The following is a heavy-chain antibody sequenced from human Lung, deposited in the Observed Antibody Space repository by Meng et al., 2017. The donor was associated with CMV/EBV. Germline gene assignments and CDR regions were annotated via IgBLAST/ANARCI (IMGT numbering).Heavy chain of an antibody. CDR2: IIPIFGTA. D-gene: IGHD1-26*01. CDR1: GDTFSSYA. V-gene: IGHV1-69*05. CDR3: ARLSGTISDY. Sequence: KGYCTAAGDTFSSYAISWVRQAPGQGLEWMGGIIPIFGTANYAQKFQGRVTITTGESTSTAYMELSSLRSDDTAVYYCARLSGTISDYWGQGTLVTVSS. J-gene: IGHJ4*02.